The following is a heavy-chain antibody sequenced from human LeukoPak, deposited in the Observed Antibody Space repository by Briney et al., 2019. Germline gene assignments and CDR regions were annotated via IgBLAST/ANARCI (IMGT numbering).Heavy chain of an antibody. V-gene: IGHV4-4*07. Sequence: SETLSLTCTVSGGSINSYYWSWIRQPAGKGPEWIGRIYTSGSTNYNPSLKSRVSMSVDTSKNQFSLKLSSVTAADTAVYYCARGIGSWYYFDYWGQGTLVTVSS. J-gene: IGHJ4*02. D-gene: IGHD6-13*01. CDR3: ARGIGSWYYFDY. CDR1: GGSINSYY. CDR2: IYTSGST.